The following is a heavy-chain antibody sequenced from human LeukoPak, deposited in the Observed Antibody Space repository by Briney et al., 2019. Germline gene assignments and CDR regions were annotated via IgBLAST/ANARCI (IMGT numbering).Heavy chain of an antibody. CDR3: TLDYDFWSGPPFFDY. D-gene: IGHD3-3*01. V-gene: IGHV3-21*01. CDR2: ISSSSSYI. CDR1: GITSNNYG. Sequence: GGSLRLSCAASGITSNNYGLNWVRQAPGKGLEWVSFISSSSSYIYYADSVKGRFTISRDNAKNSLYLQMNSLRAEDTAVYYCTLDYDFWSGPPFFDYWGQGTLVTVSS. J-gene: IGHJ4*02.